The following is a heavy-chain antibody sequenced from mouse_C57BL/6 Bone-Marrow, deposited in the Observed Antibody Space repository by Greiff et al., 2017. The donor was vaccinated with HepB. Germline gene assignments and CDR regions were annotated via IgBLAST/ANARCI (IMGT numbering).Heavy chain of an antibody. D-gene: IGHD2-2*01. CDR2: INPNNGGT. J-gene: IGHJ2*01. CDR3: ARELWLRRYFDY. CDR1: GYTFTDYN. Sequence: VVKPGASVKMSCKASGYTFTDYNMHWVKQSHGKSLEWIGYINPNNGGTSYNQKFKGKATLTVNKSSSTAYMELRSLTSEDSAVYYCARELWLRRYFDYWGQGTTLTVSS. V-gene: IGHV1-22*01.